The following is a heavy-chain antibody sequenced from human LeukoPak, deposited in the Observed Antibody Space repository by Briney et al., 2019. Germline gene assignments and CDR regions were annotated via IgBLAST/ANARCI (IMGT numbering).Heavy chain of an antibody. D-gene: IGHD2-21*01. Sequence: PGGSLRLSCAASGFTFSDYYMSWIRQAPGKGLEWVANIKEDGSEKYYVDSVKGRFTISRDSAKNALYLQMNSLRAEDTAVYYCARLGLGGYSYSLDYWGQGTLVTASS. J-gene: IGHJ4*02. CDR1: GFTFSDYY. CDR3: ARLGLGGYSYSLDY. V-gene: IGHV3-7*01. CDR2: IKEDGSEK.